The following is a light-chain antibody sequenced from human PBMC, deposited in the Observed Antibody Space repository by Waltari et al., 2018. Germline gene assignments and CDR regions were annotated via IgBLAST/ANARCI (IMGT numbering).Light chain of an antibody. V-gene: IGKV4-1*01. Sequence: DILMTQSPASLAVSLGERATINCTSSQSVLYSSNNKNYLAWYQQKPGQPPKLLIYWASTRESGVPDRFSGSGSGTDFTLTISSLQAEDVAVYYCQQYYTVPPHTFGGGTKVEIK. CDR3: QQYYTVPPHT. CDR2: WAS. CDR1: QSVLYSSNNKNY. J-gene: IGKJ4*01.